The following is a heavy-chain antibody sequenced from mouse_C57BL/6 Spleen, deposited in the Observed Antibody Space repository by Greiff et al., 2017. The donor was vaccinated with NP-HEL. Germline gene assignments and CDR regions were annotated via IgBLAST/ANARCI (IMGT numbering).Heavy chain of an antibody. CDR2: IDPSDSYT. Sequence: QVQLQQPGAELVKPGASVKLSCKASGYPFTSYWMQWVKQRPGQGLEWIGEIDPSDSYTNYNQKFKGKATLTVDPASSTAYMQLSSLTSEDSAVYYCAPYYYGSTHWYFDVWGTGTTVTVSS. V-gene: IGHV1-50*01. D-gene: IGHD1-1*01. CDR1: GYPFTSYW. CDR3: APYYYGSTHWYFDV. J-gene: IGHJ1*03.